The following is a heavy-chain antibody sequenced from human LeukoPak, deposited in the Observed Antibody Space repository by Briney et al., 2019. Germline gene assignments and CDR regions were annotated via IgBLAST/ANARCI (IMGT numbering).Heavy chain of an antibody. CDR3: ARDLRISHDYSDYVSIPFFNGDARYGMDV. Sequence: GGSLRLSCAASGFIVSSNYMSWVRQAPGKGLEWVSVIYSGGSTYYAYSVKGRFTISRDNSKNTLYLQMDSLRAEDTAVYYCARDLRISHDYSDYVSIPFFNGDARYGMDVWGQGTTVTVSS. CDR1: GFIVSSNY. CDR2: IYSGGST. D-gene: IGHD4-11*01. J-gene: IGHJ6*02. V-gene: IGHV3-53*01.